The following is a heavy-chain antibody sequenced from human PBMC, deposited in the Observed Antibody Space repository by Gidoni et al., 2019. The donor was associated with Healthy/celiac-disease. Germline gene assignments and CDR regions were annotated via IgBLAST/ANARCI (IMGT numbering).Heavy chain of an antibody. V-gene: IGHV3-23*01. CDR2: ISGSGGST. CDR3: AKGGEEITRYYYYGMDV. J-gene: IGHJ6*02. CDR1: GFTFSSYA. Sequence: EVQLLESGGGLVQPGGSLRLSCAASGFTFSSYAMSWVRQAPGKGLEWVSAISGSGGSTYYADSVKGRFTISRDKSKNTLYLQMNSLRAEDTAVYYCAKGGEEITRYYYYGMDVWGQGTTVTVSS. D-gene: IGHD3-16*01.